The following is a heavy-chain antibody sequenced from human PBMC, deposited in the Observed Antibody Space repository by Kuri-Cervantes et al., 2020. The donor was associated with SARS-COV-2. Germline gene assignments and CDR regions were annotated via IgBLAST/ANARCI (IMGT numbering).Heavy chain of an antibody. CDR2: INHSGST. Sequence: SQTLSLTCAVYGGSFSGYYWSWIRQPPGKGLEWIGEINHSGSTNYNPSLKSRVTISVDTSKNQFSLKLSSVTAADTAVYYCARELDCSSTSCSSTKISPAAFDIWGQGTMVT. CDR1: GGSFSGYY. CDR3: ARELDCSSTSCSSTKISPAAFDI. D-gene: IGHD2-2*01. V-gene: IGHV4-34*01. J-gene: IGHJ3*02.